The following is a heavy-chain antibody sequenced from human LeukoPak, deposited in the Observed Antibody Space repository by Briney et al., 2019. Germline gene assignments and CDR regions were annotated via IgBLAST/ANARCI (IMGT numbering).Heavy chain of an antibody. D-gene: IGHD4-17*01. J-gene: IGHJ4*02. CDR3: ARGPVTTFGY. CDR2: ISGSGGGT. Sequence: GGSLRLSCAASGFTFGSYAMNWVRQAPGKGLEWVSGISGSGGGTYYADSVKGRFTISRDNSKNTLYLQMNSLRAEDTAVYYCARGPVTTFGYWGQGTLVTVSS. V-gene: IGHV3-23*01. CDR1: GFTFGSYA.